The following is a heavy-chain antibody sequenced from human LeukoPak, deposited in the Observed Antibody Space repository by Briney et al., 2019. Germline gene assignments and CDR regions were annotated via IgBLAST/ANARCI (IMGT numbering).Heavy chain of an antibody. V-gene: IGHV4-34*01. CDR3: ARSRYCSSTSCYRYYYYMDV. Sequence: SETLSLTCAVYGGSFSGYYWSWIRQPPGKGLEWIGEINHSGSTNYNPSLKSRVTISVDTSKNQFSLKLSSVTAADTAVYYCARSRYCSSTSCYRYYYYMDVSGKGTTVTVSS. J-gene: IGHJ6*03. CDR1: GGSFSGYY. D-gene: IGHD2-2*02. CDR2: INHSGST.